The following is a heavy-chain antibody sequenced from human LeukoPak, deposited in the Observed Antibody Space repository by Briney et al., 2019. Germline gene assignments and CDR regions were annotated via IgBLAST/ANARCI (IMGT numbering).Heavy chain of an antibody. D-gene: IGHD4-23*01. CDR2: IYTSGST. Sequence: SETLSLTCTVSGGSISSYYWSWIRQPAGKGLEWIGRIYTSGSTNYNPSLKSRVTMSVDTSENQFSLKLSSVTAADTAVYYCARVTYGGNSLGMDVWGKGTTVTVSS. J-gene: IGHJ6*03. CDR1: GGSISSYY. CDR3: ARVTYGGNSLGMDV. V-gene: IGHV4-4*07.